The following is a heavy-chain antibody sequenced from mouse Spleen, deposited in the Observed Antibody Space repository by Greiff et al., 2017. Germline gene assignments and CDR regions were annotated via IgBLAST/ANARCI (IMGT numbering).Heavy chain of an antibody. Sequence: VQLQQSGAELVKPGASVKMSCKASGYTFTSYWITWVKQRPGQGLEWIGDIYPGSGSTNYNEKFKSKATLTVDTSSSTAYMQLSSLTSEDSAVYYCARIHYYGSSTYFDYWGQGTTLTVSS. J-gene: IGHJ2*01. D-gene: IGHD1-1*01. CDR2: IYPGSGST. CDR3: ARIHYYGSSTYFDY. V-gene: IGHV1-55*01. CDR1: GYTFTSYW.